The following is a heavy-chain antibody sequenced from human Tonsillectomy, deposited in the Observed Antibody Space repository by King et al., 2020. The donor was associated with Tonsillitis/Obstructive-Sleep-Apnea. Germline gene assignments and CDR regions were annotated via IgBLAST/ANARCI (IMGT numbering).Heavy chain of an antibody. Sequence: VQLVESGGGLVQPGGSLRLSCVASGFPFESYNMNWVRQAPGKGLEWVSFISATSATIYYATSVRGRFTVSRDNAENSLFLHMNSLRDDDTAVYFCARDRLPIFGIISPFDPWGQGTPVIVSS. CDR2: ISATSATI. D-gene: IGHD3-3*01. J-gene: IGHJ5*02. CDR1: GFPFESYN. V-gene: IGHV3-48*02. CDR3: ARDRLPIFGIISPFDP.